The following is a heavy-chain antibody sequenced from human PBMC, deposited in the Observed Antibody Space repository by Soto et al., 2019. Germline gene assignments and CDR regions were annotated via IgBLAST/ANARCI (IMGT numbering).Heavy chain of an antibody. Sequence: ASVKVSCKVSGYTLTELSMHWVRQAPGKGLEWMGGFDPEDGETIYAQKFQGRVTMTEDTSTDTAYMELSSLRSENTAVYCCARRRVQLERPWAFDIWGQGTMVTVSS. CDR2: FDPEDGET. J-gene: IGHJ3*02. D-gene: IGHD1-1*01. CDR3: ARRRVQLERPWAFDI. CDR1: GYTLTELS. V-gene: IGHV1-24*01.